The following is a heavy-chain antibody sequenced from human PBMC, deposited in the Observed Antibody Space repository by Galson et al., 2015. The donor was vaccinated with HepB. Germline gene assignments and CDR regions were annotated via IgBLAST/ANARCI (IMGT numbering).Heavy chain of an antibody. CDR2: IDWDDDK. V-gene: IGHV2-70*01. CDR3: VRVRADTAMAHYFDY. D-gene: IGHD5-18*01. Sequence: PALVKPTQTLTLTCTFSGFPLTTSGMCVSWIRQPPGKALEWLALIDWDDDKYYSTSLKTRLTISKDTSKNQVVLTMTNMDPLDTATYYCVRVRADTAMAHYFDYWGQGTLVTVSS. CDR1: GFPLTTSGMC. J-gene: IGHJ4*02.